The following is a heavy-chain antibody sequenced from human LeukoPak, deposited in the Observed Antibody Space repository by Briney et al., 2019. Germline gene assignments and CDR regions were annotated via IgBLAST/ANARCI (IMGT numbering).Heavy chain of an antibody. Sequence: SSETLSLTCAVYGGSFSGYYWSWIRQPPGKGLEWIGEINHSGSTNYNPSLKSRVTISVDTSKNQFSLKLSSVTAADTAVYYCARRPRGSLRYFDWLPRNAFDIWGQGTMVTVSS. J-gene: IGHJ3*02. V-gene: IGHV4-34*01. CDR2: INHSGST. CDR3: ARRPRGSLRYFDWLPRNAFDI. D-gene: IGHD3-9*01. CDR1: GGSFSGYY.